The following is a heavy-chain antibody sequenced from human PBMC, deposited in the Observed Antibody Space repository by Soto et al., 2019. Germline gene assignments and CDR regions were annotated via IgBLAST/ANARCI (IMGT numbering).Heavy chain of an antibody. V-gene: IGHV1-8*01. Sequence: ASVKVSCKASGYTFTSYDINWVRQATGQGLEWMGWMNPNSGNTGYAQKFQGRVTMTRNTSISTAYMELSSLRSEDTAVYYCASAYSGYEPERYYYMDVWGKGTTVTVSS. J-gene: IGHJ6*03. D-gene: IGHD5-12*01. CDR1: GYTFTSYD. CDR3: ASAYSGYEPERYYYMDV. CDR2: MNPNSGNT.